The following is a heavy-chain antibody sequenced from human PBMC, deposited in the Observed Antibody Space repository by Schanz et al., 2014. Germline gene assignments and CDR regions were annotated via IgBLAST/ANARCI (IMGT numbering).Heavy chain of an antibody. CDR1: GGSISNANW. CDR2: VYHSGGT. V-gene: IGHV4-4*02. D-gene: IGHD5-18*01. CDR3: ARSVGMVRRYFDS. J-gene: IGHJ4*02. Sequence: QVQLQESGPGLVKPSGTLSLTCAVSGGSISNANWWSWVRQPPGKGLQWIGEVYHSGGTNYNPSLKSRVTISLDVSKTQFPLRLNSVTAADTAVYYCARSVGMVRRYFDSWGQGNLVTVSS.